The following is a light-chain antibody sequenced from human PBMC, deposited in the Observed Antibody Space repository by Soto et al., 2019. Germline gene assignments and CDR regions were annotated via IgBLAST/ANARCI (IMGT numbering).Light chain of an antibody. CDR1: QSVSSNY. J-gene: IGKJ1*01. CDR2: GAS. CDR3: QQDGNSPTT. Sequence: EIVLTQSPGTLSLSPGERATLSCRASQSVSSNYLAWYQQRPGQSPRLLIFGASIRATGIPDRFSGSGSGADFTLTISRLEPEDFAVYYCQQDGNSPTTFGQGTKVEIK. V-gene: IGKV3-20*01.